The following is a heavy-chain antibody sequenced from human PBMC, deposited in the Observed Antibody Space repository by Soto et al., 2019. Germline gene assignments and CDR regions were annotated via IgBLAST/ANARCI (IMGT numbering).Heavy chain of an antibody. J-gene: IGHJ6*02. CDR1: GFTFRNYD. CDR2: ISAAGNT. V-gene: IGHV3-13*01. Sequence: EVQLVESGGGLVQPGGSLRLSCEASGFTFRNYDMHWVRQGTGKGLEWVSGISAAGNTDYADSVEGRFTISRENAQNSFVLQMNSLRVGEAAVYYCARNDRDCYGLAVWGQGHTVIVSS. CDR3: ARNDRDCYGLAV.